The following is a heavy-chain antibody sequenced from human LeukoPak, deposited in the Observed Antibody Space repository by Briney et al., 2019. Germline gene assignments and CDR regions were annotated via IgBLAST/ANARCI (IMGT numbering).Heavy chain of an antibody. CDR2: ISPNSGGT. D-gene: IGHD6-13*01. CDR3: ARGAQQLPPYYYYYYMDV. J-gene: IGHJ6*03. V-gene: IGHV1-2*02. Sequence: ASVKVSCKASGYTFTGYYMHWVRQAPGQGLEWMGWISPNSGGTNYAQKFQGRVTMTRDTSISTAYMELSRLRSDDTAVYYCARGAQQLPPYYYYYYMDVWGKGTTVTVS. CDR1: GYTFTGYY.